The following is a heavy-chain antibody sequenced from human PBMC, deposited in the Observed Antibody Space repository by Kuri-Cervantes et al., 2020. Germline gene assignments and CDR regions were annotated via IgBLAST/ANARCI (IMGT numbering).Heavy chain of an antibody. CDR3: ARDWDRTTLYYYYGMDV. D-gene: IGHD1-14*01. Sequence: GGSLRLSCAASGLTFSSYWMSWVRQAPGKGLEWVANIKQDGSEKYYVDSVKGRFTISRDNAKNSLYLQMNSLRAEDTAVYYCARDWDRTTLYYYYGMDVWGQGTTVTVSS. CDR1: GLTFSSYW. J-gene: IGHJ6*02. CDR2: IKQDGSEK. V-gene: IGHV3-7*01.